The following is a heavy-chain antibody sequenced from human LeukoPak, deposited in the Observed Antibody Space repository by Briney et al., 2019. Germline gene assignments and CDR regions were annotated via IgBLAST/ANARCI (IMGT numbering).Heavy chain of an antibody. CDR1: GGSFSGYY. CDR2: INHSGST. CDR3: ASFGSRGYSAQRYGDYVP. Sequence: SETLSLTCAVYGGSFSGYYWSWIRQPPGKGLEWIGEINHSGSTNYNPSLMSRVTISVDTSKNQFSLKLSSVTAADTAVYYCASFGSRGYSAQRYGDYVPWGQGTLVTVSS. D-gene: IGHD4-17*01. J-gene: IGHJ5*02. V-gene: IGHV4-34*01.